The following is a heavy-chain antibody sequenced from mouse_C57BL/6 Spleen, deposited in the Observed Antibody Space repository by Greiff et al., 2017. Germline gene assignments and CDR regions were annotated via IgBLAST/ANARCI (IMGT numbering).Heavy chain of an antibody. CDR1: GYTFTSYW. Sequence: QVQLQQPGAELVRPGSSVKLSCKASGYTFTSYWMHWVKQRPIQGLEWIGNIDPSDSGTHYNQKFKDKATLTVDESSSTAYMQLSSLTSEDSAVYYCARELGLPSFDYWGQGTTLTVSS. D-gene: IGHD2-2*01. CDR3: ARELGLPSFDY. J-gene: IGHJ2*01. V-gene: IGHV1-52*01. CDR2: IDPSDSGT.